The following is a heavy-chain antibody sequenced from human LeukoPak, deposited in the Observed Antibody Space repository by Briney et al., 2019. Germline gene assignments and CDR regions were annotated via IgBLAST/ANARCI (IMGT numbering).Heavy chain of an antibody. CDR1: GFTFSRNG. J-gene: IGHJ4*02. CDR2: INSDGSST. V-gene: IGHV3-74*01. Sequence: PGGSLILSCAASGFTFSRNGMTWVRQAPGKGLVWVSRINSDGSSTSYADSVKGRFTISRDNAKNTLYLQMNSLRAEDTAVYYCARGAGMVRGVIEYYWGQGTLVTVSS. D-gene: IGHD3-10*01. CDR3: ARGAGMVRGVIEYY.